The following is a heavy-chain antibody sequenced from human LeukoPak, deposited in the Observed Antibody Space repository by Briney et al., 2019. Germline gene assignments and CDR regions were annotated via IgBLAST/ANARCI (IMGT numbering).Heavy chain of an antibody. Sequence: SVKVSCKASGGTFISYAISWVRQAPGQGLEWMGGIIPIFGTANYAQKFQGRVTITADESTSTAYMELSSLRSEDTAVYYCARDVRGRAYSGSDEYYFDYWGQGTLVTVSS. CDR3: ARDVRGRAYSGSDEYYFDY. D-gene: IGHD1-26*01. J-gene: IGHJ4*02. V-gene: IGHV1-69*13. CDR2: IIPIFGTA. CDR1: GGTFISYA.